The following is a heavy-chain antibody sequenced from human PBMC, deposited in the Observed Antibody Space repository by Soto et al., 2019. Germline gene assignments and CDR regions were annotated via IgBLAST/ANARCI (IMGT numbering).Heavy chain of an antibody. CDR3: ASPLSRATRHYYGMDV. CDR1: GGTFSSYA. CDR2: IIPIFGTA. Sequence: SVKVSCKASGGTFSSYAISWVRQAPGQGLEWMGGIIPIFGTANYAQKFQGRVTITADESTSTAYMELSSLRSEDTAVYYCASPLSRATRHYYGMDVSGQGPKVTVSS. D-gene: IGHD1-26*01. V-gene: IGHV1-69*13. J-gene: IGHJ6*02.